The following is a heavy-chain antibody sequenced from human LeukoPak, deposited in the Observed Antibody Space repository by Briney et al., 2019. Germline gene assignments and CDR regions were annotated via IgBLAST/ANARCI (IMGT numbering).Heavy chain of an antibody. CDR2: IYYTGTT. CDR1: GGSVNNYY. D-gene: IGHD2-21*01. CDR3: ARGTVVVPEAVGDDAFDI. J-gene: IGHJ3*02. V-gene: IGHV4-59*02. Sequence: SETLSLTCTVSGGSVNNYYWSWLRQSPGKGLECIGYIYYTGTTTYNPSLKSRIAMLVDTSKNQLTLELTSVTPADTAVYFCARGTVVVPEAVGDDAFDIWGQGTMVTVSS.